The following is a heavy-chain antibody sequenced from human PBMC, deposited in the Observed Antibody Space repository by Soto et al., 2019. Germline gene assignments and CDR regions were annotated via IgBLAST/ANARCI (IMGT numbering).Heavy chain of an antibody. CDR2: MYKGGSI. CDR1: GGSISDDY. J-gene: IGHJ5*02. Sequence: QVQLQESGPGLVKPSETLSLTCRVSGGSISDDYWSWIRQPPGKRLEWIGYMYKGGSINYNPSLKSRVTFAVDTSKNQCSLKLSSVTAADTAVYYCARSYYDRSGYAVDPWGQGTLVTVSS. CDR3: ARSYYDRSGYAVDP. D-gene: IGHD3-22*01. V-gene: IGHV4-4*09.